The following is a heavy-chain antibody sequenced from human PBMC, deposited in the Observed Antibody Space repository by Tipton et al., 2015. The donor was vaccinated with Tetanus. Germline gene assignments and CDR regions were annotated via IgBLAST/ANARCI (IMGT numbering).Heavy chain of an antibody. CDR3: ARALVTVPGEDV. CDR1: GFTLTNYA. Sequence: SLRLSCVASGFTLTNYAMSWVRQAPGKGLEWVSVLYADVDVAYYADSVRGRFIISRDNARSSLFLQMNSLRAEDTAVYYCARALVTVPGEDVWGKGTTVTVSS. J-gene: IGHJ6*04. V-gene: IGHV3-21*06. CDR2: YADVDVA. D-gene: IGHD2-2*01.